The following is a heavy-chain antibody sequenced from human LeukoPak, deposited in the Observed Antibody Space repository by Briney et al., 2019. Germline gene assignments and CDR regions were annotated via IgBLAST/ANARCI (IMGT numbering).Heavy chain of an antibody. CDR1: GFTFSSYW. D-gene: IGHD3-16*01. V-gene: IGHV3-7*01. CDR3: ARGGGAIEY. CDR2: IKEDGSEK. J-gene: IGHJ4*02. Sequence: GGSLRLSCAASGFTFSSYWMTWVRQAPGKGLEWVANIKEDGSEKYYVDSVKGRFTISRDNAKNSLYLQMDSLRAEDTAVYYCARGGGAIEYWGQGTLVTVSS.